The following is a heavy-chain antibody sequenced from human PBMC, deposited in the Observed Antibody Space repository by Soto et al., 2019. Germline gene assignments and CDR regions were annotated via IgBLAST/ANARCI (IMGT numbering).Heavy chain of an antibody. CDR3: ARDFGFWSGRYFDY. Sequence: QVQLQESGPGLVKPSQTLSLTCTVSGGSISGGVHAWIWVRQHPVKGLQWIGYIYSSGSTSYSPSLKSRLTISVDTSKSQVSLKLTSVTAADTAVYYCARDFGFWSGRYFDYWGRGTLVTVSS. CDR1: GGSISGGVHA. J-gene: IGHJ4*02. D-gene: IGHD3-3*01. V-gene: IGHV4-31*03. CDR2: IYSSGST.